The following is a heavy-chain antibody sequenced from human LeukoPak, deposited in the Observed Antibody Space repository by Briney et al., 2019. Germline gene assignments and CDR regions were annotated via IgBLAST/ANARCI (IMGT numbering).Heavy chain of an antibody. D-gene: IGHD1-7*01. CDR1: EFNFSSYW. CDR2: INSDGSST. Sequence: GGSLRLSCAACEFNFSSYWMHWVRQAPEKGLVWVSGINSDGSSTRYADSVKGRFTISRDNAKSTLYLQMNGLRAEDTAVYYCARGGAPRGITVPTAVYWYFDLWGRGTLVTVSS. CDR3: ARGGAPRGITVPTAVYWYFDL. J-gene: IGHJ2*01. V-gene: IGHV3-74*01.